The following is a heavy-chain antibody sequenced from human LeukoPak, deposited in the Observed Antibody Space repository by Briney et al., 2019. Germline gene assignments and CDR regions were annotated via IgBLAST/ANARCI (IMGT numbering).Heavy chain of an antibody. CDR2: TSSDGTIK. J-gene: IGHJ4*02. D-gene: IGHD1-14*01. Sequence: PGRSLRLSCVASGFSFITYDMHWVRQAPGKGLEWVAVTSSDGTIKIYTDSVKGRFTISRDNSKNTLYLEMNNLRVDGTAVYFCARDLRSGAPDYFDSWGQGTLVTVSS. CDR1: GFSFITYD. V-gene: IGHV3-30*04. CDR3: ARDLRSGAPDYFDS.